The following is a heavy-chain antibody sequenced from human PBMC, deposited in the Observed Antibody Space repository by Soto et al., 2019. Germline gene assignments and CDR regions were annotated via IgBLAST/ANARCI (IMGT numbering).Heavy chain of an antibody. D-gene: IGHD3-10*01. CDR1: GGSISSYY. Sequence: PSETLSLTCTVSGGSISSYYWSWFRQSPWKRMEWIGYVHHSWGSSYNPSLQSRVAISLDTSKSQFSLKVTSVTATDTAVYYCARQGFGPLHGLVDVWGQGTTVTVSS. CDR3: ARQGFGPLHGLVDV. CDR2: VHHSWGS. J-gene: IGHJ6*02. V-gene: IGHV4-59*08.